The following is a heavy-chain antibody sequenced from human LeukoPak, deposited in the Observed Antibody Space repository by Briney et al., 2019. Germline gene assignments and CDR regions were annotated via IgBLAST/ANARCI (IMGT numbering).Heavy chain of an antibody. J-gene: IGHJ6*02. CDR3: ARQRTSGYCSGGSCYDYYYYYGMDV. V-gene: IGHV5-51*01. Sequence: GESLKISCKGSGYSFTSYWIGWVRQMPGKGLEWMGIIYPGDSDTRYSPSFQGQVTISADKPISTAYLQWSSLKASDTAMYYCARQRTSGYCSGGSCYDYYYYYGMDVWGQGTTVTVS. D-gene: IGHD2-15*01. CDR2: IYPGDSDT. CDR1: GYSFTSYW.